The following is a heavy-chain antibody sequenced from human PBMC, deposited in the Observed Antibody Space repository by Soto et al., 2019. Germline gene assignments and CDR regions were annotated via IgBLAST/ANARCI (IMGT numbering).Heavy chain of an antibody. J-gene: IGHJ2*01. Sequence: QVQLVESGGGVVQPGRSLRLSCAASGFTFSSYAMHWVRQAPGKGLEWVAVISYDGSNKYYADSVKGRFTISRDNSKNTLYLQRNSRRAEDTAVYYWARDAHGGNWRYSDLWGRGTRVTVSA. V-gene: IGHV3-30-3*01. CDR1: GFTFSSYA. CDR2: ISYDGSNK. D-gene: IGHD2-15*01. CDR3: ARDAHGGNWRYSDL.